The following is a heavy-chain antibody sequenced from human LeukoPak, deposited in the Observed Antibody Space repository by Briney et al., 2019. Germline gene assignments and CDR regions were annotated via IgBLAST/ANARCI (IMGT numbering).Heavy chain of an antibody. Sequence: GGSLRLSCAASGFTLSSYAMSWVRQAPGKGLEWVSAISGSGGSTYYADSVKGRFTISRDNSKNTLYLQMNSLRAEDTAVYYCAKDLGYYDILTGYPEFDYWGQGTLVTVSS. CDR2: ISGSGGST. D-gene: IGHD3-9*01. V-gene: IGHV3-23*01. CDR1: GFTLSSYA. J-gene: IGHJ4*02. CDR3: AKDLGYYDILTGYPEFDY.